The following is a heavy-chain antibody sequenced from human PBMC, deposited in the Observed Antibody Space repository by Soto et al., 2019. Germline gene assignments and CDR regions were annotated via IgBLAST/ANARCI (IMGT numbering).Heavy chain of an antibody. V-gene: IGHV5-51*01. J-gene: IGHJ4*02. D-gene: IGHD2-15*01. CDR2: VYPRDSDT. CDR3: ARPPLPGYSIHFNS. CDR1: GYIFIDYW. Sequence: GDSPKISCKASGYIFIDYWIGWVRQMPGKGLEWMGIVYPRDSDTRYSPSFQGQVTISADRSTGTAFLQWRSLKASDTALYYCARPPLPGYSIHFNSWGQGTLVTSPQ.